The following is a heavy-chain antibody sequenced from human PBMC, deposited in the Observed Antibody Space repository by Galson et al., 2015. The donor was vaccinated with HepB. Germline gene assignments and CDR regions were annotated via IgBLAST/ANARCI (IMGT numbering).Heavy chain of an antibody. Sequence: SLRLSCAASGFTFSSYSMNWVRQAPGKGLEWVSYISSSSSTIYYADSVKGRFTIPRDNSKNTLYLQMNSLRAEDTAVYYCARYPLYSSGWYYFDYWGQGTLVTVSS. CDR3: ARYPLYSSGWYYFDY. CDR2: ISSSSSTI. CDR1: GFTFSSYS. J-gene: IGHJ4*02. V-gene: IGHV3-48*01. D-gene: IGHD6-19*01.